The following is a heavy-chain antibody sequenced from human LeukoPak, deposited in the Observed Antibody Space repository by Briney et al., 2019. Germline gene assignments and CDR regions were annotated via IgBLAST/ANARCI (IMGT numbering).Heavy chain of an antibody. D-gene: IGHD3-10*01. CDR3: ASEKSYYGPGNPGGFDY. CDR2: IYSGGRT. CDR1: GFTVSSNY. V-gene: IGHV3-66*01. J-gene: IGHJ4*02. Sequence: GGSLRLSCAPSGFTVSSNYARWVRQAPGKGLEWLLFIYSGGRTYYADSVKDRFSISRDNSKNTLYLQMYSLRAEDTAVYSCASEKSYYGPGNPGGFDYWGRGTLVTVSS.